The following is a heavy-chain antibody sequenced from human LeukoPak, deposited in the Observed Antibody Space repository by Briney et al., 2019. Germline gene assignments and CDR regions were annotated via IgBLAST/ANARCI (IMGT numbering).Heavy chain of an antibody. CDR3: ARVVIAAAGTGFNWFDP. CDR1: GFTFSSYA. J-gene: IGHJ5*02. CDR2: ISYDGSNK. V-gene: IGHV3-30*04. D-gene: IGHD6-13*01. Sequence: GGSLRLSCAASGFTFSSYAMHWVRQAPGKGLEWVAVISYDGSNKYYADSVKGRFTISRDNSKNTLYLQMNSLRAEDTAVYYCARVVIAAAGTGFNWFDPWGQGTLVTVSS.